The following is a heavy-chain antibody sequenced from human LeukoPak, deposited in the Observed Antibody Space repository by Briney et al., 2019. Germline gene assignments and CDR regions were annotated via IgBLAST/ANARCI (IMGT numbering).Heavy chain of an antibody. CDR2: ISGSGGST. Sequence: PGGSLRLSCAASGFTFSNNAMSWVRLAPGKGLEWVSAISGSGGSTYYADSVKGRFTISRDNSKNTLYLQMNSLRAEDTAVYYCAKSTIFGVVSHFDYWGQGTLVTVSS. V-gene: IGHV3-23*01. CDR1: GFTFSNNA. CDR3: AKSTIFGVVSHFDY. D-gene: IGHD3-3*01. J-gene: IGHJ4*02.